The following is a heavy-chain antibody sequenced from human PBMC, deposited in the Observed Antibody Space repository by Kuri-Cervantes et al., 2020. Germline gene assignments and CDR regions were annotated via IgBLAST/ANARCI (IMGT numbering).Heavy chain of an antibody. CDR1: GYTFTSYD. CDR3: ARGSPYSSSWYNPYYYYYGMDV. J-gene: IGHJ6*02. Sequence: ASAKVSCKASGYTFTSYDINWVRQATGQGLEWMGWRNPNSGNTGYAQKFQGRVTMTRNTSISTAYMELSSMRSEDTAVYYCARGSPYSSSWYNPYYYYYGMDVWGQGTTVTVSS. V-gene: IGHV1-8*01. CDR2: RNPNSGNT. D-gene: IGHD6-13*01.